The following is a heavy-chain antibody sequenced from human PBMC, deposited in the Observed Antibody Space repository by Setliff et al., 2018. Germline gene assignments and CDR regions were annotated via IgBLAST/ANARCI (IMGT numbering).Heavy chain of an antibody. CDR2: IYPGGSDT. V-gene: IGHV5-51*01. D-gene: IGHD2-15*01. Sequence: GESLKISCKDSGYIFTNYWIAWVRQMPGKGLEWMGAIYPGGSDTRHSPSFQGQVTISADKSISTVYLQWSSLKASDTAIYYCARLTPETDFDYWGPGTLVTVSS. CDR1: GYIFTNYW. CDR3: ARLTPETDFDY. J-gene: IGHJ4*02.